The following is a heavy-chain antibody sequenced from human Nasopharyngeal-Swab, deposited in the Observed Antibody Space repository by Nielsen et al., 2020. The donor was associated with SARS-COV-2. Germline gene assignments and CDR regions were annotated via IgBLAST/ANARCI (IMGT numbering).Heavy chain of an antibody. Sequence: GESLKISCAASGFIVSNHYMSWVRQAPGKGLEWVSVMYSAGTTYYADSVKGRFTISRHSSENSLYLQMNSLRADDTALYYCARGGYCSSSSCYNAFDVWGEGTMVLVSS. CDR2: MYSAGTT. J-gene: IGHJ3*01. D-gene: IGHD2-2*03. V-gene: IGHV3-53*04. CDR1: GFIVSNHY. CDR3: ARGGYCSSSSCYNAFDV.